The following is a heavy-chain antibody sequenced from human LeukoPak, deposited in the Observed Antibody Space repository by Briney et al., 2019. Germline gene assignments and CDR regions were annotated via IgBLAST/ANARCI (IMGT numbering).Heavy chain of an antibody. Sequence: GGSLRLSCEASGFIFSDYWMTWVRQAPGKGLEWVANIKYDGSEKYCVDSLKGRFTIARDNAKNSLYLQMNSLRAEDTAVYYCARSGRGVDSFYFYMDVWGKGTTVTVSS. V-gene: IGHV3-7*01. CDR3: ARSGRGVDSFYFYMDV. CDR2: IKYDGSEK. J-gene: IGHJ6*03. CDR1: GFIFSDYW. D-gene: IGHD3-10*01.